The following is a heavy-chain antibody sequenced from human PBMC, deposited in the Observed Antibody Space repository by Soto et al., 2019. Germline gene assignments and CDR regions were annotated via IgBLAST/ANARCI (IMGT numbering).Heavy chain of an antibody. CDR3: ARGGLYSSFVPGSYYMDV. V-gene: IGHV3-33*01. CDR2: IWYDGSNK. D-gene: IGHD6-6*01. CDR1: GFTFSSYG. J-gene: IGHJ6*03. Sequence: GGSLRLSCAASGFTFSSYGMHWVRQAPGKGLEWVAVIWYDGSNKYYADSVKGRFTISRDNSKNTLYLQMNSLRAEDTAVYYCARGGLYSSFVPGSYYMDVWGKGTTVTVSS.